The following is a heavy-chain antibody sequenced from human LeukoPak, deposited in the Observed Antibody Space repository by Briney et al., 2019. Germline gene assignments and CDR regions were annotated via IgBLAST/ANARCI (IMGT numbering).Heavy chain of an antibody. D-gene: IGHD4-23*01. V-gene: IGHV4-59*01. Sequence: SETLSLTCTVSGGSISSYYWSWIRQPPGKGLEWIGYIYYSGSTNYNPSLKSRVTISVDTSKNQFSLKLSSVTAADTAVYYCARDRGGLDLFDYWGQGTLVTVSS. CDR3: ARDRGGLDLFDY. CDR1: GGSISSYY. CDR2: IYYSGST. J-gene: IGHJ4*02.